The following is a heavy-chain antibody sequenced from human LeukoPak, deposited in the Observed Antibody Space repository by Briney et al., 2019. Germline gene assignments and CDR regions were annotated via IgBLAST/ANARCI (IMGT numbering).Heavy chain of an antibody. V-gene: IGHV3-48*03. J-gene: IGHJ3*02. CDR1: GFTFSSYE. CDR3: ARGKYTAAFDI. D-gene: IGHD5-18*01. CDR2: ISGPGTTI. Sequence: GGSLRLSCAASGFTFSSYEMNWVRQAPGKGLEWVSYISGPGTTISYADSVQGRFTISRDNAKNSLYLQVNTLRVEDSAVYYCARGKYTAAFDIWGQGTMVTVSS.